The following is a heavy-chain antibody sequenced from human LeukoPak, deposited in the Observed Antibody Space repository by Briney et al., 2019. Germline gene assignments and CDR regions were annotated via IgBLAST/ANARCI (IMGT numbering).Heavy chain of an antibody. V-gene: IGHV4-31*03. CDR1: GDSISSGGYY. D-gene: IGHD3-22*01. J-gene: IGHJ3*02. Sequence: SQTLSLTCTVSGDSISSGGYYWSWIRQHPGKGLEWIGYIYYNGNTYYNPSLKSRLTISGDTSESQFSLKLSSVTAADTAVYYCVRNFDSYNAFDIWGQGTMVTVSS. CDR3: VRNFDSYNAFDI. CDR2: IYYNGNT.